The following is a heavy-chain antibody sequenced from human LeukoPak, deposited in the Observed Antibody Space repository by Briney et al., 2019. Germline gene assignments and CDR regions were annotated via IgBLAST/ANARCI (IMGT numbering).Heavy chain of an antibody. D-gene: IGHD4-11*01. CDR3: ARVYSNYYYYYGMDV. V-gene: IGHV1-2*06. CDR2: INPNSGGT. J-gene: IGHJ6*02. CDR1: GYTLTGYY. Sequence: ASVKVSCKASGYTLTGYYMHWVRQAPGQGLEWMGRINPNSGGTNYAQKFQGRVTMTRDTSISTAYMELSRLRSDDTAVYYCARVYSNYYYYYGMDVWGQGTTVTVSS.